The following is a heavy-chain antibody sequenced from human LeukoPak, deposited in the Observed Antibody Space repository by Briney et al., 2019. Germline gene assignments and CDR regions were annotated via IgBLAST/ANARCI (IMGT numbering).Heavy chain of an antibody. CDR3: ARDLPIAAAGTIHYYYYYGMDV. Sequence: ASVKVSCKASGYTFTSYGISWARQAPGQGLEWMGWISAYNGNTNYAQKLQGRVTMTTDTSTSTAYMELRSLRSDDTAVYYCARDLPIAAAGTIHYYYYYGMDVWGQGTTVTVSS. J-gene: IGHJ6*02. V-gene: IGHV1-18*01. CDR2: ISAYNGNT. CDR1: GYTFTSYG. D-gene: IGHD6-13*01.